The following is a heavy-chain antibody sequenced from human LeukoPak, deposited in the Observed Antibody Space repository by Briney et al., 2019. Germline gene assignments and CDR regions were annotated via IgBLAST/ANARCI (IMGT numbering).Heavy chain of an antibody. D-gene: IGHD2-21*02. V-gene: IGHV3-7*03. CDR2: IKQDGGEK. CDR1: GITFSRYW. CDR3: ARVGGTYCGGDCYDNWFDP. Sequence: GGSLRLSCVDSGITFSRYWMSWVRQAPGEGLEWVANIKQDGGEKYYVDSLKGRFPISRDNAKSALYLQMNSLRVEDTDVYYCARVGGTYCGGDCYDNWFDPWGQGTLVTVSS. J-gene: IGHJ5*02.